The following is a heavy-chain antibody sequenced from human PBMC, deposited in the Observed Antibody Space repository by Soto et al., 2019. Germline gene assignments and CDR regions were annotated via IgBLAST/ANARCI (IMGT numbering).Heavy chain of an antibody. CDR2: ISSSSSTI. D-gene: IGHD2-2*01. J-gene: IGHJ6*02. CDR1: GFTFSSYS. V-gene: IGHV3-48*02. CDR3: ARVQYCRSTSCLDV. Sequence: EVQLVESGGGLVQPGGSLSLSCAASGFTFSSYSMNWVRPAPGKGLEWVSYISSSSSTIYYADSVKGRFTISRDNAKNSLYLQMNSLRDEDTAVYYCARVQYCRSTSCLDVWGQGTTVTVSS.